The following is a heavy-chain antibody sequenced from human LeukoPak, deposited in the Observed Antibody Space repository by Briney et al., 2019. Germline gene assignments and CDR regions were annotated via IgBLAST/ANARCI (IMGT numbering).Heavy chain of an antibody. CDR2: IRGSGDST. CDR1: GFTFSSYS. Sequence: GGSLRLSCAASGFTFSSYSMNWVRQAPGKGLEWVSTIRGSGDSTYYADSVKGRFTISRDNSKNTLYLQMNSLRAEDTAVYYCARDLEDSYTYYYYFMDVWGKGTTVTVSS. V-gene: IGHV3-23*01. CDR3: ARDLEDSYTYYYYFMDV. D-gene: IGHD5-18*01. J-gene: IGHJ6*03.